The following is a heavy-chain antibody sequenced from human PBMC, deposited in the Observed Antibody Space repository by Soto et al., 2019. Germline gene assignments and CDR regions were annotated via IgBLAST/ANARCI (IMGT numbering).Heavy chain of an antibody. CDR3: ARVVRLRPRSGMDV. V-gene: IGHV4-31*03. CDR2: IYYSGST. J-gene: IGHJ6*02. D-gene: IGHD2-15*01. Sequence: PSETLSLTCTVSGGSISSGGYYWSWIRQHPGKGLEWIGYIYYSGSTYYNPSLKSRVTISVDTSKNQFSLKLSSVTAADTAVYYCARVVRLRPRSGMDVWGQGTTVTVSS. CDR1: GGSISSGGYY.